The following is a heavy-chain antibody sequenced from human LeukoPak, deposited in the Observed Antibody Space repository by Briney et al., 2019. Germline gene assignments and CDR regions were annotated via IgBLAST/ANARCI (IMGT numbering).Heavy chain of an antibody. Sequence: GGSLRLSCAASGFTFDDYAMHWVRQAPGKGLEWVSGISWNSGSIGYADSVKGRFTISRDNAKSSLYLQMNSLRAEDAALYYCAKDLFVSGRSSTSCYDYWGQGTLVTVSS. D-gene: IGHD2-2*01. CDR2: ISWNSGSI. V-gene: IGHV3-9*01. J-gene: IGHJ4*02. CDR3: AKDLFVSGRSSTSCYDY. CDR1: GFTFDDYA.